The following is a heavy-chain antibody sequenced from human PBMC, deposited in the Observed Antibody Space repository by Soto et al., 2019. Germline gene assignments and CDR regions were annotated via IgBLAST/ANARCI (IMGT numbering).Heavy chain of an antibody. CDR1: GGTFSSYA. Sequence: ASVKVSCKASGGTFSSYAISWVRQAPGQGLEWMGGINPNSGSTNYAQKFQGRVTMTRDTSISTAYMELSRLRSDDTAVYYCARDLPFKGMDVWGQGTTVTVSS. CDR2: INPNSGST. J-gene: IGHJ6*02. V-gene: IGHV1-2*02. CDR3: ARDLPFKGMDV.